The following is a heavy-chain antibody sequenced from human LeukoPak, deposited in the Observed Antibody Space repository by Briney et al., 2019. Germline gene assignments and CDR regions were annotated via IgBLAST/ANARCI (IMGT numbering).Heavy chain of an antibody. CDR1: GFTFNSHW. D-gene: IGHD4-23*01. Sequence: GGSLRLSCAASGFTFNSHWMSWVRRAPERGLEWVANINQDGTEKNHVDSVRGRFTISRDNAKNSLYLQMNSLRVEDTAVYYCARDVNGGSFACWGQGTLVTVSS. CDR2: INQDGTEK. V-gene: IGHV3-7*01. CDR3: ARDVNGGSFAC. J-gene: IGHJ4*02.